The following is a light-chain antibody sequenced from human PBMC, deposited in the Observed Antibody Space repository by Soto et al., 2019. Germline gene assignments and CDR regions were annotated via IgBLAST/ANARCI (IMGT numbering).Light chain of an antibody. Sequence: EIVLTQYPGTLSLSPGERCTLSCRASQIVSRSYLAWYHQKPGQAPRLLMYGASSRATGIPDRFSGSGSGPAFTLTISRLEPQDFAVYFCQQYGTSPFTVGQGTRLDI. CDR1: QIVSRSY. CDR3: QQYGTSPFT. CDR2: GAS. V-gene: IGKV3-20*01. J-gene: IGKJ5*01.